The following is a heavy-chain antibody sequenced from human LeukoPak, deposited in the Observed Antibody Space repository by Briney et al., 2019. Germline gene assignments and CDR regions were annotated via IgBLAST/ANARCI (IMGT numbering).Heavy chain of an antibody. CDR1: GCTLSGHY. CDR3: ARLLDNDISGDPDTFDV. Sequence: PSATLSLTCTVSGCTLSGHYWSWIRQPPGQRLEWIGYVSYTRRTKYNPSLQSRVTISIDTSKSQFSLKLTSVTSADTAVYACARLLDNDISGDPDTFDVWGQGTTVIVSS. CDR2: VSYTRRT. V-gene: IGHV4-59*11. J-gene: IGHJ3*01. D-gene: IGHD3-22*01.